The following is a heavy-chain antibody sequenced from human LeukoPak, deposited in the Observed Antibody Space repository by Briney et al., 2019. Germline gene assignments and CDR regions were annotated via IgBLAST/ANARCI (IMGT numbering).Heavy chain of an antibody. D-gene: IGHD3-10*01. Sequence: PGRSLRLSCAASGFTFSGYAMHWVRQAPGKGLEWVAVISYDGSNKYYADSVKGRFTISRDNSKNTLYLQMNSLRAEDTAVYYCARDPMVRGVIALYYFDYWGQGTLVTVSS. V-gene: IGHV3-30*04. J-gene: IGHJ4*02. CDR2: ISYDGSNK. CDR1: GFTFSGYA. CDR3: ARDPMVRGVIALYYFDY.